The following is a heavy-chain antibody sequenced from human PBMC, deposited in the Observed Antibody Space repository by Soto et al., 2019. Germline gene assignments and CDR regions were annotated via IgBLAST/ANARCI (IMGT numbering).Heavy chain of an antibody. V-gene: IGHV3-23*01. CDR2: ISGSGGST. J-gene: IGHJ4*02. CDR1: GFTFSSYA. Sequence: GGSLRLSCAASGFTFSSYAMSWVRQAPGKGLEWVSAISGSGGSTYYADSVKGRFTISRDNSKNTLYLQMNSLRAEDTAVYYCAKDHGNEITIFGVVIHYFDYWGQGTLVTVSS. CDR3: AKDHGNEITIFGVVIHYFDY. D-gene: IGHD3-3*01.